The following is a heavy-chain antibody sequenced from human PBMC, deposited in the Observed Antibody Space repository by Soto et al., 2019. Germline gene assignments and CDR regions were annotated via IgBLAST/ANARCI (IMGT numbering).Heavy chain of an antibody. D-gene: IGHD6-19*01. CDR1: GDSITSGYYY. V-gene: IGHV4-30-4*01. CDR2: IYYSGST. J-gene: IGHJ3*02. CDR3: AADSSGRAFDI. Sequence: SVTMSLTCSVAGDSITSGYYYWSKIRKPPGKGLEWIGYIYYSGSTYYNPSLKSRVTISVDTYKNQFSLKLSSVTAAERAVYYCAADSSGRAFDIWGQGTMVT.